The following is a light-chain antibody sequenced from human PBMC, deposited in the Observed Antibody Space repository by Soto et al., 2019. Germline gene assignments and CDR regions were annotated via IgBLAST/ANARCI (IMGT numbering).Light chain of an antibody. CDR1: QSLNTGY. V-gene: IGKV3-20*01. J-gene: IGKJ2*01. CDR2: GAS. CDR3: QQYGSSPYT. Sequence: EYVLTQSPGTLSLSPGERATLSCRASQSLNTGYLAWYQQKPGQAPRLLIYGASSRATGIPDRFSGRGSGTDFTLTISRLEPEDSAVYYCQQYGSSPYTFGQGTKLEIK.